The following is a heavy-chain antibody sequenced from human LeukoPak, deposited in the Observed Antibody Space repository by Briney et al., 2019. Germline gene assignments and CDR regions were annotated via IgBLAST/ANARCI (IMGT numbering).Heavy chain of an antibody. CDR3: AEAAGGSSDY. CDR2: IKEDGSEK. D-gene: IGHD3-16*01. Sequence: PGGSLRLSCTASGFSFGSYWMNWVRQAPGKGLEWVANIKEDGSEKYYVDSVKGRFTISRDSAKNALYLQMNSLRAEDTAVYYCAEAAGGSSDYWGQGTLVTVSS. CDR1: GFSFGSYW. V-gene: IGHV3-7*03. J-gene: IGHJ4*02.